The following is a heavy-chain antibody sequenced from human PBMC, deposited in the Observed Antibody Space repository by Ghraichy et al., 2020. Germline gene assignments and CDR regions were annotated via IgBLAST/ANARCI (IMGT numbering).Heavy chain of an antibody. D-gene: IGHD3-22*01. V-gene: IGHV3-23*01. CDR3: AIPQFDSSGHEYFNH. Sequence: GESLNISCAASGFTFSTYVMSWVRQTPGTGLEWVSGITGDGGNTYYADSVKGRFTISRDNSKNTLFLQMNSLRAEDTAVYYCAIPQFDSSGHEYFNHWGQGTLVTVSS. CDR2: ITGDGGNT. CDR1: GFTFSTYV. J-gene: IGHJ1*01.